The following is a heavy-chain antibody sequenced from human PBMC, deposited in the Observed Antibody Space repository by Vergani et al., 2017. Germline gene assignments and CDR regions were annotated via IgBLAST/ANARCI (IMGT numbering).Heavy chain of an antibody. V-gene: IGHV1-69*18. CDR1: GGTFSSYA. D-gene: IGHD3-16*01. Sequence: QVQLVQSGAEVKKPGSSVKVSCQASGGTFSSYAISWVRQAPGQGLEWMGRIIPIFGTANYAQKFQVRVTITEDESTSTAYMALSSRRAEDTAVDYCARDAGGAAVTFDPWGQGTLVTVSS. CDR3: ARDAGGAAVTFDP. CDR2: IIPIFGTA. J-gene: IGHJ5*02.